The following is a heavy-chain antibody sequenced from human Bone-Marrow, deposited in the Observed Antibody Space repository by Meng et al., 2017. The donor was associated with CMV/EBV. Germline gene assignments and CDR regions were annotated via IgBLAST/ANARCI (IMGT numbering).Heavy chain of an antibody. D-gene: IGHD3-22*01. Sequence: HDMSWVRQAPGKGLEWVSGISGNGLSTYYEDSVKGRFTISRDNSKDTLYLQMNNLRVEDTALYYCAKKKGGIYYDSSGFYFHYWGQGTLVTVSS. J-gene: IGHJ4*02. V-gene: IGHV3-23*01. CDR2: ISGNGLST. CDR3: AKKKGGIYYDSSGFYFHY. CDR1: HD.